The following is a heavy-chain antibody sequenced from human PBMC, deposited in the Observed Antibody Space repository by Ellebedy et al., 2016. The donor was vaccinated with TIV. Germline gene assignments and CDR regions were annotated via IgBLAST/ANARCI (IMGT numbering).Heavy chain of an antibody. J-gene: IGHJ5*02. CDR2: IRQEGDEI. CDR3: ARRASYGDYAVQVNPWFDP. V-gene: IGHV3-7*01. Sequence: PGGSLRLSCAASGFNFRSYWMTWVRQAPGKGLEWVAKIRQEGDEIYYVESVKGRFTISRDNAKNSPFPQMNSLRVEDTAVYYCARRASYGDYAVQVNPWFDPWGQGTLVTVSS. CDR1: GFNFRSYW. D-gene: IGHD4-17*01.